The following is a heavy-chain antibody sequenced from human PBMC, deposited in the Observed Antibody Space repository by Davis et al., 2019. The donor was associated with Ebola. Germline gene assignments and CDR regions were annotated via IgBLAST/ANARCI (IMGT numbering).Heavy chain of an antibody. CDR1: GYSFTTYW. Sequence: GESLKISCKGSGYSFTTYWIGWVRQMPGKGLEWMGIIYPGDSDTRYSSSFQGQVTISADKSISTAYLQWSSLKASDTAMYYCARRGHYYDSSSYYYIADYWGQGTLVTVSS. CDR2: IYPGDSDT. CDR3: ARRGHYYDSSSYYYIADY. J-gene: IGHJ4*02. V-gene: IGHV5-51*01. D-gene: IGHD3-22*01.